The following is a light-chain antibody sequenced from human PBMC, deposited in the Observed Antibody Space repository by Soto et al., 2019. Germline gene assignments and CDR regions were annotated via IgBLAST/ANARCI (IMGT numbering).Light chain of an antibody. J-gene: IGLJ1*01. CDR1: SNDVGGYNY. Sequence: QSVLTQTASVSGSLGQSITISCTGTSNDVGGYNYVSWYRQHPDTAPKLMIYEVNNRPAGVSDRFSGSKSGNTASLTISGLQSEDEANYYCSSYTSSNSLVFGTGTKVTVL. CDR3: SSYTSSNSLV. V-gene: IGLV2-14*01. CDR2: EVN.